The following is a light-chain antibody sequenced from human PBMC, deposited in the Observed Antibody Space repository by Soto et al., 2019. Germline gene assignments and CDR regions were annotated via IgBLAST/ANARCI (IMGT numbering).Light chain of an antibody. J-gene: IGLJ1*01. CDR1: SSNIGAGYD. CDR3: QSYDRSLSYV. CDR2: GNI. Sequence: QSVLTQPPSVSGAPGQRVTISCTGTSSNIGAGYDVHWYQQLPGTAPKLLIYGNINRPSGVPDRFSGSKSGTSAYLAITGLQAEDEADYYCQSYDRSLSYVFGTGTKLTVL. V-gene: IGLV1-40*01.